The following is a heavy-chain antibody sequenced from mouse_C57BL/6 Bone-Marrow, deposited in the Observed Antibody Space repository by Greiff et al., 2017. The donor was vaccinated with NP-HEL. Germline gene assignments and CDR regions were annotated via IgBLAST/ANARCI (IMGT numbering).Heavy chain of an antibody. Sequence: VQLQQSGPELVKPGASVKISCKASGYTFTDYYMNWVKQSHGKSLEWIGDINPNNGGTSYNQKFKGKATLTVDKSSSTAYMELRSLTSEDSAVYYCARRYYGSRGYWYFDVWGTGTTVTVSS. CDR1: GYTFTDYY. CDR3: ARRYYGSRGYWYFDV. D-gene: IGHD1-1*01. V-gene: IGHV1-26*01. CDR2: INPNNGGT. J-gene: IGHJ1*03.